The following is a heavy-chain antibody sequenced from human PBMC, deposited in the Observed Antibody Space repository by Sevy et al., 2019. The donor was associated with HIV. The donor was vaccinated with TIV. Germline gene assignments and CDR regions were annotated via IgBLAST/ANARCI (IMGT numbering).Heavy chain of an antibody. CDR1: GFIFSNYA. CDR2: ISYDGINK. V-gene: IGHV3-30-3*01. D-gene: IGHD1-26*01. Sequence: GGSLRLSCAASGFIFSNYAMHWVRQAPGKGLEWVEVISYDGINKYYADSVKGRFTISRDNSKNTLYVQMNSLRAEDTAVYYCARDSNSGYYSYYAMDVWGQGTMVTVSS. CDR3: ARDSNSGYYSYYAMDV. J-gene: IGHJ6*02.